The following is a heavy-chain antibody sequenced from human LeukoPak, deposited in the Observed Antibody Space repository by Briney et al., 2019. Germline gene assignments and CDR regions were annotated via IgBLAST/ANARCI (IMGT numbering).Heavy chain of an antibody. CDR3: AKHTYYYDSSGYYRLGAFDI. Sequence: ASVKVSCKASGYTFTSYGISWVRQAPGQGLEWMGWISAYNGNTNYAQKLQGRVTMTTDTSTSTAYMELRSLRSDDTAVYYCAKHTYYYDSSGYYRLGAFDIWGQGTMVTVSS. CDR2: ISAYNGNT. CDR1: GYTFTSYG. V-gene: IGHV1-18*01. D-gene: IGHD3-22*01. J-gene: IGHJ3*02.